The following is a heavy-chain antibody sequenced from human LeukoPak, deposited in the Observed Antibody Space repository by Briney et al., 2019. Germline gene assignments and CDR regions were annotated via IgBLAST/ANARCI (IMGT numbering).Heavy chain of an antibody. CDR3: AIHSNYYDSSGYYYRVY. CDR2: INSDGSST. V-gene: IGHV3-74*01. D-gene: IGHD3-22*01. J-gene: IGHJ4*02. Sequence: PGGSLRLSCAASGFTFSSYRMHWVRQAPGKGLVWVSRINSDGSSTSYADSVKGRFTISRDNAKNTLYLQMNSLRAEDTAVYYCAIHSNYYDSSGYYYRVYWGQGTLVTVSS. CDR1: GFTFSSYR.